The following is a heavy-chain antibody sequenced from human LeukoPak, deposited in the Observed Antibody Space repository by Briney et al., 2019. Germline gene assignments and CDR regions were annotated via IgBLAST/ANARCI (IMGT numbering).Heavy chain of an antibody. CDR2: ISSSGSTI. V-gene: IGHV3-11*01. J-gene: IGHJ4*02. CDR1: GFTFSDYY. D-gene: IGHD1-26*01. Sequence: GGSLRLSCAASGFTFSDYYMSWIRQAPGKGLEWVSYISSSGSTIYYADSVKGRFTISRDNAKNSLYLQMNSLRAEDTAVYYCARDLRRVGATHRLYYFDYWGQGTLVTVSS. CDR3: ARDLRRVGATHRLYYFDY.